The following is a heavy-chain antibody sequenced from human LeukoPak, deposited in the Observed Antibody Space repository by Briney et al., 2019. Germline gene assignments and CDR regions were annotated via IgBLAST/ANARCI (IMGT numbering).Heavy chain of an antibody. Sequence: GGSLRLSCAASGFTISSDYMNWVRQAPGKGLEWVSVIFNSGDTYYADSVKGRFTISRDTSKNTLYLQMNSLRAEDTAVYYCARVSGYGDHGFDYWGQGTLVTVSS. CDR3: ARVSGYGDHGFDY. V-gene: IGHV3-53*01. CDR1: GFTISSDY. J-gene: IGHJ4*02. D-gene: IGHD4-17*01. CDR2: IFNSGDT.